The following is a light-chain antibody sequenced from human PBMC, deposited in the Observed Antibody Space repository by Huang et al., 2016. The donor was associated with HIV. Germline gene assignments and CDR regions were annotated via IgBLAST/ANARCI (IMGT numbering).Light chain of an antibody. CDR3: QQSYSAPIT. J-gene: IGKJ5*01. V-gene: IGKV1-39*01. Sequence: DIQMTQSPFSLSTSVGDRVTITCRSSQSISSYLNWYQQKPGKAPKLLISAASSLQSGVPSRFSGSGSGTDFTLTITSLQPEDSATYYCQQSYSAPITFGQGTRLEIK. CDR2: AAS. CDR1: QSISSY.